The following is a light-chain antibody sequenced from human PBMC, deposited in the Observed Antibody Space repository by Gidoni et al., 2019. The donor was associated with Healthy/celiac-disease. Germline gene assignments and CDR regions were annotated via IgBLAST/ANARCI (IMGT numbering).Light chain of an antibody. CDR2: GNS. J-gene: IGLJ3*02. V-gene: IGLV1-40*01. CDR3: QSYDSSLSGSWV. CDR1: SSNIGAGSD. Sequence: QSVLTQTPSVSGAPGQRVTISCTGSSSNIGAGSDVHWYQQLPGTAPKLLIYGNSNRPSGVPDRFSGSKSGTSASLAITGLQAEDEADYYCQSYDSSLSGSWVFGGGTKLTVL.